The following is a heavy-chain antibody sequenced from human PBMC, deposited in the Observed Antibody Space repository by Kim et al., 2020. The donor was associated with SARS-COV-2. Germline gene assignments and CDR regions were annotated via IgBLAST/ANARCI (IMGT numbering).Heavy chain of an antibody. J-gene: IGHJ3*02. D-gene: IGHD1-1*01. CDR3: TRGPGTTAACWDAFD. CDR2: IRSKSNSYAT. Sequence: GGSLRLSCAASDFTFSDSAMHWVRQASGKGLEWVGRIRSKSNSYATAYAASVKGRFTISRDDSKNTAYLQMNSLKTEDTSVYYCTRGPGTTAACWDAFD. CDR1: DFTFSDSA. V-gene: IGHV3-73*01.